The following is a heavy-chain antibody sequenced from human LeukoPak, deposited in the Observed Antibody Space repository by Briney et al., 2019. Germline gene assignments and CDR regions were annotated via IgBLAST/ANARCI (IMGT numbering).Heavy chain of an antibody. CDR3: ARDARVSSGYYDSSGYYKD. V-gene: IGHV3-53*01. CDR2: IYSGGST. Sequence: PGGSLRLSCAASGFTVSSNYMSWVRQAPGKGLEWVSVIYSGGSTYYADSVKGRFTISRDNSKNTLYLQMNSLRAEDTAVYYCARDARVSSGYYDSSGYYKDWDQGTLVTVSS. D-gene: IGHD3-22*01. J-gene: IGHJ4*02. CDR1: GFTVSSNY.